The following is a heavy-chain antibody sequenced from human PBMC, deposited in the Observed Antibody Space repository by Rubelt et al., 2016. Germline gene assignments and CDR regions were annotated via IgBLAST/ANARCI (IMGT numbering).Heavy chain of an antibody. J-gene: IGHJ4*02. CDR2: TYYRSKWYN. CDR3: ARHEWELLSGFDY. Sequence: RGLEWLGRTYYRSKWYNDYAVSVKSRITINPDTSKNQFSLQLNSVTAADTAVYYCARHEWELLSGFDYWGQGTLVTVSS. V-gene: IGHV6-1*01. D-gene: IGHD1-26*01.